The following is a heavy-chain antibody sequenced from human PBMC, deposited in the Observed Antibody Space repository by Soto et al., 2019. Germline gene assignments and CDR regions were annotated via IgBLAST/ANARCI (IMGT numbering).Heavy chain of an antibody. CDR2: TSYDGNNE. V-gene: IGHV3-30*18. J-gene: IGHJ4*02. Sequence: QVQLVESGGGVVQPGRSLRLSCAASGFTFSNYAMHWVRQAPGKGLEWVALTSYDGNNEYYTDSVKGRFTISRDNSKNTLFLQMSSPRPEDTAVYYCAKDKGVFNWATSYFDYWGQGALVTVSS. CDR3: AKDKGVFNWATSYFDY. CDR1: GFTFSNYA. D-gene: IGHD1-1*01.